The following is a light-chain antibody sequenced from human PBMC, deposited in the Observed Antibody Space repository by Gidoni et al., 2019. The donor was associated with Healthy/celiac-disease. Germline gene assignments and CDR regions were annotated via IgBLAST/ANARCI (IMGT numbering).Light chain of an antibody. J-gene: IGKJ2*04. CDR1: QSVSSN. CDR3: QQYNNWPWCS. CDR2: GAS. V-gene: IGKV3-15*01. Sequence: EIVMTQSPATLSVSPGERATLSCRASQSVSSNLAWYQQKPGQAPRLLIYGASTRATGIPARFSVSGSGTEFTLTISSLQSEDFAVYYCQQYNNWPWCSFGQGTKLEIK.